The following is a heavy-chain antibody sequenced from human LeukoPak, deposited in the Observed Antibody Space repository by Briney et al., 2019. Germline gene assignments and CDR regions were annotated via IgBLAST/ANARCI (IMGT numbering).Heavy chain of an antibody. V-gene: IGHV3-23*01. CDR3: AKGGGLHNWFDP. Sequence: GGSLRLSCAAFGFTFSSYAVSWVRQAPGKGLEWVSAISGSGGSTYYADSVKGRFTISRDNSKNTLYLQMNSLRAEDTAVYYCAKGGGLHNWFDPWGQGTLVTVSS. CDR1: GFTFSSYA. J-gene: IGHJ5*02. D-gene: IGHD6-25*01. CDR2: ISGSGGST.